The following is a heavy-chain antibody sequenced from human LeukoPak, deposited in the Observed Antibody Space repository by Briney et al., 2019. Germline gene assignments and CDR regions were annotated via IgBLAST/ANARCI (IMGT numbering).Heavy chain of an antibody. V-gene: IGHV3-23*01. CDR2: ISGSGGST. CDR1: GFTFSSYA. CDR3: AKSLLTTATGTGCAFDI. J-gene: IGHJ3*02. Sequence: GGSLRLSCAASGFTFSSYAMSWVRQAPGKGLEWVSAISGSGGSTYYADSVKGRFTISRDNSKNTLYLQMNSLRAEDTAEYYCAKSLLTTATGTGCAFDIWGQGTMVTVSA. D-gene: IGHD1-1*01.